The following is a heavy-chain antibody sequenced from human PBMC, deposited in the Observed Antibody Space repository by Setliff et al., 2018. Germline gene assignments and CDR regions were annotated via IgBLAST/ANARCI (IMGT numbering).Heavy chain of an antibody. CDR2: MNPNSGNT. CDR1: GYTFTSYD. Sequence: ASVKVSCKASGYTFTSYDINWVRQATGQGLEWMGWMNPNSGNTGYAQKFQGRVTMTRNTSISTAYMDLSSLRFEDTAVYYCAKDRGRFTSPFSTMKDYWGQRTLVTVSS. J-gene: IGHJ4*02. CDR3: AKDRGRFTSPFSTMKDY. V-gene: IGHV1-8*02. D-gene: IGHD3-22*01.